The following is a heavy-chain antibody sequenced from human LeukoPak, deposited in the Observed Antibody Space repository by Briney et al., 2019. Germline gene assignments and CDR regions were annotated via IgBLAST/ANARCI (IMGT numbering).Heavy chain of an antibody. V-gene: IGHV4-59*08. Sequence: SETLSLTCTVSGGPMSSYYWSWIRQPPGKELEWIGYIYYSGSTNYNPSLKSPVTISVDTSKNQFSLNLRSVTAADTAVYYCARLSGTTIFGGFDYWGQGTLVTVSS. CDR3: ARLSGTTIFGGFDY. D-gene: IGHD3-3*01. J-gene: IGHJ4*02. CDR2: IYYSGST. CDR1: GGPMSSYY.